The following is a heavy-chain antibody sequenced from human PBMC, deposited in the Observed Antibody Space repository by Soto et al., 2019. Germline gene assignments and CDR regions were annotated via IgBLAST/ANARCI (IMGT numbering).Heavy chain of an antibody. CDR2: ISYDGSNK. CDR1: GFTFSSYA. CDR3: AREDEYSSSWYSS. D-gene: IGHD6-13*01. J-gene: IGHJ5*02. Sequence: GGSLRLSCAASGFTFSSYAMHWVRQAPGKGLEWVAVISYDGSNKYYADSVKGRFTISRDNSKNTLYLQMNSLRAEDTAVYYCAREDEYSSSWYSSWGQGTLVTVSS. V-gene: IGHV3-30-3*01.